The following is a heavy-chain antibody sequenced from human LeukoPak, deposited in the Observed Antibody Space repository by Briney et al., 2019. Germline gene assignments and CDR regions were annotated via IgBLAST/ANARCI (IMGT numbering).Heavy chain of an antibody. D-gene: IGHD3-9*01. Sequence: GGSLRLSCAGSGFTLSSHWMHWVRQGPGKGLVWVSRIYTDGRRTDYADSVKGRFTISGDNARNTLHLQMNSLRADDTAVYYCARGADSGYSSDNWGQGTLVSVSS. CDR3: ARGADSGYSSDN. CDR2: IYTDGRRT. CDR1: GFTLSSHW. J-gene: IGHJ4*02. V-gene: IGHV3-74*01.